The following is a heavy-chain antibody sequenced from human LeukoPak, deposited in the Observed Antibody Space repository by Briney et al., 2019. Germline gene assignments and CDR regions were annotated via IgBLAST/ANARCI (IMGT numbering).Heavy chain of an antibody. J-gene: IGHJ4*02. V-gene: IGHV3-23*01. CDR3: ARTGYCSSTSCYDLYYFDY. D-gene: IGHD2-2*01. Sequence: GGSLRLSCAASGFTFSSYAMSWVRQTPGKGLEWVSAISGSGGSTYYADSVKGRFTISRDNAKNSLYLQMNSLRAEDTAVYYCARTGYCSSTSCYDLYYFDYWGQGTLVTVSS. CDR2: ISGSGGST. CDR1: GFTFSSYA.